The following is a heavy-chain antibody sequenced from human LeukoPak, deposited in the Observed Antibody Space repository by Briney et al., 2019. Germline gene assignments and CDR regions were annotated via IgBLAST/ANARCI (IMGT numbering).Heavy chain of an antibody. CDR2: ISVSGGST. V-gene: IGHV3-23*01. CDR3: APPRLTDAFDI. Sequence: PGGSLRLSCAASGFTFNNYAMSWVRQAPGKGLEWVSTISVSGGSTYYADSVKGRFTISRDNSKNTLYLQMNSLRAEDTAVYYCAPPRLTDAFDIWGQGTMVTVSS. J-gene: IGHJ3*02. D-gene: IGHD3-9*01. CDR1: GFTFNNYA.